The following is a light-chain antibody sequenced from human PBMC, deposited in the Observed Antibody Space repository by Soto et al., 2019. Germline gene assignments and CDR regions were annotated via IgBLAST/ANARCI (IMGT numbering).Light chain of an antibody. CDR2: GAS. J-gene: IGKJ2*01. V-gene: IGKV3-20*01. Sequence: EIVLTQSPGTLSLSPGERATLSCRASQSVTSNYLAWYQQKPGQAPRLLIYGASTRAAGVPDRFSGSGSGTDFTLTITRLEPEDFAVCYCQQYGRSPLLYTFGQGTKVGVK. CDR3: QQYGRSPLLYT. CDR1: QSVTSNY.